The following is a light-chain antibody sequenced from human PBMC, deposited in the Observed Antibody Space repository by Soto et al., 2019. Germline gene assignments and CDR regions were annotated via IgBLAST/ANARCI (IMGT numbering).Light chain of an antibody. Sequence: DVQMTQSPSSLSASVGDSVTITCQASEAINNYLNWYQQTPGKAPKLLIYDVSTLETGVPSRFSGRRSGTEFTLTITTLQPEDFATYYCQQYEHIPFTFGQGTRLDIK. CDR2: DVS. J-gene: IGKJ5*01. V-gene: IGKV1-33*01. CDR3: QQYEHIPFT. CDR1: EAINNY.